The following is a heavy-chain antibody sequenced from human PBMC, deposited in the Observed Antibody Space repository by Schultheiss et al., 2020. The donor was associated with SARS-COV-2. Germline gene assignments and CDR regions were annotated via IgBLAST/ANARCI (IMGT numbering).Heavy chain of an antibody. CDR3: ARGVRYYFSAMDV. V-gene: IGHV3-7*03. Sequence: GGSLRLSCAASGFTFTNYWMTWVRQAPGKGLEWVANIKQDGSEKYYVDSVKGRFTISRDNSKNTLYLQMNSLRAEDTALYYCARGVRYYFSAMDVWGQGTPVTVSS. D-gene: IGHD3-10*01. J-gene: IGHJ6*02. CDR1: GFTFTNYW. CDR2: IKQDGSEK.